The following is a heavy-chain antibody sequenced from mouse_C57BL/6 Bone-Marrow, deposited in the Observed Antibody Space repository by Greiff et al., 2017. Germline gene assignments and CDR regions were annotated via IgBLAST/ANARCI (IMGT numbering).Heavy chain of an antibody. CDR1: GFSFNTYA. D-gene: IGHD1-1*01. Sequence: EVQGVESGGGLVQPKGSLKLSCAASGFSFNTYAMNWVRQAPGKGLEWVARIRSKSNNYATYYADSVKDRFTISRDDSESMLYLQMNNLKTEDTAMYYCVRRRAYGSSPYWYFDVWGTRTTVTVSS. CDR2: IRSKSNNYAT. V-gene: IGHV10-1*01. J-gene: IGHJ1*03. CDR3: VRRRAYGSSPYWYFDV.